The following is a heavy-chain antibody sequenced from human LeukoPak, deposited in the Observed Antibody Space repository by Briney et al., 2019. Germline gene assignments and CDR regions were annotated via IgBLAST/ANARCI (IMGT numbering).Heavy chain of an antibody. CDR3: AKVGIYYDSSGPYYFDY. CDR2: ISGSGGST. D-gene: IGHD3-22*01. Sequence: GGSLRLSCAASGFTFSSYAMSWVRQAPGKGLEWVSAISGSGGSTYYADSVKGRFTISRDNSKNTLYPQMNSLRAEDTAVYYCAKVGIYYDSSGPYYFDYWGQGTLVTVSS. CDR1: GFTFSSYA. J-gene: IGHJ4*02. V-gene: IGHV3-23*01.